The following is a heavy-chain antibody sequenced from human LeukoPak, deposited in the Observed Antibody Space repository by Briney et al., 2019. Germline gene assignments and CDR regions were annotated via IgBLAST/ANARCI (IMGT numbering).Heavy chain of an antibody. D-gene: IGHD3-9*01. V-gene: IGHV4-4*07. J-gene: IGHJ4*02. CDR3: ARLGDTLNGYYFDS. CDR2: IFISGST. CDR1: GGSITSYH. Sequence: SETLSLTCTVSGGSITSYHWSWIRQPAGKGLEYIGRIFISGSTNYNPSLKSRVTISLDTSKNQFSLKLTSVTAADTAVYHCARLGDTLNGYYFDSWGQGTLVSVSS.